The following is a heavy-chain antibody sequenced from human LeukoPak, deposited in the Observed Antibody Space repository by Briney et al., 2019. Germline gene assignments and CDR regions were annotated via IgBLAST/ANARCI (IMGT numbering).Heavy chain of an antibody. J-gene: IGHJ4*02. CDR1: GGSIDYYY. CDR3: AKAEGYCSGTWCFRWFDW. D-gene: IGHD2-15*01. CDR2: IYYSGGT. V-gene: IGHV4-59*01. Sequence: SETLSLTCTVSGGSIDYYYWMWIRQPPGKGLEWIGYIYYSGGTHYNPSLKSRVTMLVDTSKNQFSLKLTAVTAADTAVYYCAKAEGYCSGTWCFRWFDWWGQGTLVTVSS.